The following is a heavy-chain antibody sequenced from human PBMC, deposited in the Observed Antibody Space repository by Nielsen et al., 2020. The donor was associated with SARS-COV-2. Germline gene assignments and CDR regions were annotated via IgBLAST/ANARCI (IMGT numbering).Heavy chain of an antibody. D-gene: IGHD3-22*01. CDR3: AIFAVDYYDSSSYSAGAYNFDT. Sequence: GESLKISCAASGFTFSPYGMHWVRQAPGKGLEWVSVIYSGGDTSYADSVKGRFTISRDNSKNTVYLQMHSLGVEDTAVYYCAIFAVDYYDSSSYSAGAYNFDTWGQGTLVTVSS. CDR1: GFTFSPYG. J-gene: IGHJ4*02. CDR2: IYSGGDT. V-gene: IGHV3-53*01.